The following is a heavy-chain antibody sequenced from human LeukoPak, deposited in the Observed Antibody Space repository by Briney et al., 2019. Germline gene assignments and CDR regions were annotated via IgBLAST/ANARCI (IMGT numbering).Heavy chain of an antibody. CDR2: ITPIFGTA. D-gene: IGHD3-10*01. J-gene: IGHJ4*02. Sequence: GASVKVSCKASGYTFTSYGISWVRQAPGQGLEWMGGITPIFGTANYAQKFQGRVTITADESTSTAYMELSSLRSEDTAVYYCAREGEEVIRSVRYFDYWGQGTLVTVSS. CDR1: GYTFTSYG. CDR3: AREGEEVIRSVRYFDY. V-gene: IGHV1-69*13.